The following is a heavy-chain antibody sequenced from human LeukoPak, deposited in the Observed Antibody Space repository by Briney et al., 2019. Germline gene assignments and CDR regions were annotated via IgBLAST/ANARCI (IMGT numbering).Heavy chain of an antibody. Sequence: ASVKVSCKASGYTFTGYYMHWVRQAPGQGLEWMGWINPNSDGTNYAQKFQGRVTMTRDTSISTAYMELSRLRSDDTAVYYCARAESSVLARYYYDSSGYYHDYWGQGTLVTVSS. J-gene: IGHJ4*02. CDR3: ARAESSVLARYYYDSSGYYHDY. CDR1: GYTFTGYY. CDR2: INPNSDGT. V-gene: IGHV1-2*02. D-gene: IGHD3-22*01.